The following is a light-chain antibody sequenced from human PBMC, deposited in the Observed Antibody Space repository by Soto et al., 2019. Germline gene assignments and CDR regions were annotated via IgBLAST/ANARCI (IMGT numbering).Light chain of an antibody. CDR1: SSDVGGYKY. Sequence: QSVLTQPASVSGSPGQSITISCTGTSSDVGGYKYVSWYQQHPGKAPKLMIYEVSNRPSGISNRFSGSKSGNTASLTISGLQAEDESDYYCSSYTFSSTWVFGGGTQPTVL. CDR2: EVS. CDR3: SSYTFSSTWV. J-gene: IGLJ3*02. V-gene: IGLV2-14*01.